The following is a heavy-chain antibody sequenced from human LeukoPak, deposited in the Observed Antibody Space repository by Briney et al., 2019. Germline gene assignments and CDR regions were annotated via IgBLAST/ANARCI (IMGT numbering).Heavy chain of an antibody. CDR1: GFTFSSYE. J-gene: IGHJ4*02. D-gene: IGHD1-26*01. Sequence: PGGSLRLSCAASGFTFSSYEMNWVRQAPGKGLEWVSYISSSGSTIYYADSVKGRFTISRDNSKNTLYLQMNSLRAEDTAVYYCAKDLESGSYSTEPGYWGQGTLVTVSS. V-gene: IGHV3-48*03. CDR2: ISSSGSTI. CDR3: AKDLESGSYSTEPGY.